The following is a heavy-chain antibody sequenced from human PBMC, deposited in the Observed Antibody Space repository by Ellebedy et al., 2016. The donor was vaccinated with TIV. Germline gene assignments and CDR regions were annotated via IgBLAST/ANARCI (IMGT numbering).Heavy chain of an antibody. CDR2: VSGSGDIT. V-gene: IGHV3-23*01. J-gene: IGHJ4*02. CDR1: GFAFSGLG. Sequence: GESLKISXEASGFAFSGLGMNWVRQAPGRGLQWVSSVSGSGDITYYADSVKGRFIISRDNSRNTLYLELNRLGAEDSAVYYCVKEAQIVVYIDYWGQGTRLTVSS. D-gene: IGHD2/OR15-2a*01. CDR3: VKEAQIVVYIDY.